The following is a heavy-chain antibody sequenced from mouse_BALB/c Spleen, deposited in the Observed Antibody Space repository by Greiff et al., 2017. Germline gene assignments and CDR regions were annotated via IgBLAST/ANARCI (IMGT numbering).Heavy chain of an antibody. J-gene: IGHJ3*01. CDR3: TTAFYGQEGFAY. CDR1: GYTFTDYE. CDR2: IDPETGGT. D-gene: IGHD2-10*01. Sequence: QVQLQQSGAELVRPGASVTLSCKASGYTFTDYEMHWVKQTPVHGLEWIGAIDPETGGTAYNQKFKGKATLTADKSTSTAYMELRSLTSEDSAVYYCTTAFYGQEGFAYWGQGTLVTVSA. V-gene: IGHV1-15*01.